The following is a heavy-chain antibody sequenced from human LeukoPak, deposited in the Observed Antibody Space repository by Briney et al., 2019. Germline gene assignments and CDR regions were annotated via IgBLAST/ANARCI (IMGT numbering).Heavy chain of an antibody. CDR2: INHSGST. J-gene: IGHJ4*02. D-gene: IGHD6-19*01. CDR1: GGSFSGYY. CDR3: ARVRSGWYFDY. V-gene: IGHV4-34*01. Sequence: SETLSLTCAVYGGSFSGYYWSWIRQPPGKGLEWIGEINHSGSTNYSPSLKSRVTISVDTSKNQFSLKLNSVTAADSAVYYYARVRSGWYFDYWAQGTLVTVSS.